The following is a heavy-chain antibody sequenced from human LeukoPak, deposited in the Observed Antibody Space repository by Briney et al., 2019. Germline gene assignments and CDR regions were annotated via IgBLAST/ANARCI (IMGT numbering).Heavy chain of an antibody. Sequence: PSETLSLTCTVSGGSISSYYWSWIRQPPGKGLEWIGYIYYSGSTYYNPSLKSRVTISVDTSKNQFSLKLSSVTAADTAVYYCARDNTRDIEVVPARGRGDAFDIWGQGTMVTVSS. CDR3: ARDNTRDIEVVPARGRGDAFDI. CDR1: GGSISSYY. V-gene: IGHV4-59*12. J-gene: IGHJ3*02. D-gene: IGHD2-2*01. CDR2: IYYSGST.